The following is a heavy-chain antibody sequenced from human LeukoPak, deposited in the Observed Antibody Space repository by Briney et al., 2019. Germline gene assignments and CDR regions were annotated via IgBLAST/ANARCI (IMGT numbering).Heavy chain of an antibody. V-gene: IGHV3-23*01. J-gene: IGHJ4*02. CDR3: AKLVSVAGRSSHFDY. CDR2: ISGSGGST. Sequence: GGSLRLSCAASGFTFSSYAMSWVRQAPGKGLEWVSAISGSGGSTYYADSVKGRFTISRDNSKNTLYLQMNSLRAEDTAVYYCAKLVSVAGRSSHFDYWGQGTLVTVSS. CDR1: GFTFSSYA. D-gene: IGHD6-19*01.